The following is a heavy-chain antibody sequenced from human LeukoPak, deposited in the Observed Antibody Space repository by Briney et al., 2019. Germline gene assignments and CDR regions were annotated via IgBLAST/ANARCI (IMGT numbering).Heavy chain of an antibody. CDR3: ARGPPETTRYSSEGY. V-gene: IGHV1-46*01. J-gene: IGHJ4*02. Sequence: ASVKVSCKASGYTFTSYYMHWVRQAPGQGLEWMGIINPSGGSTSYAQKFQGRVTMTRDTSTSTVYMELSSLRSEDTAVYYCARGPPETTRYSSEGYWGQGTLVTASS. CDR2: INPSGGST. CDR1: GYTFTSYY. D-gene: IGHD6-25*01.